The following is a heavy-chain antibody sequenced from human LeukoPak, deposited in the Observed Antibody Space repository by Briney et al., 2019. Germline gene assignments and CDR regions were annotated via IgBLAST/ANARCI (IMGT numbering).Heavy chain of an antibody. Sequence: ASVKVSCKASVYTFTGYYMHWVRQAPGQGLEWMGWINPNSGGTNYAQKFQGRVTMTRDTSISTAYMELSRLRSDDTAVYYCAREDDYYGSGSYYKDGYYYYYGMDVWGQGTTVTVSS. CDR2: INPNSGGT. CDR3: AREDDYYGSGSYYKDGYYYYYGMDV. J-gene: IGHJ6*02. D-gene: IGHD3-10*01. CDR1: VYTFTGYY. V-gene: IGHV1-2*02.